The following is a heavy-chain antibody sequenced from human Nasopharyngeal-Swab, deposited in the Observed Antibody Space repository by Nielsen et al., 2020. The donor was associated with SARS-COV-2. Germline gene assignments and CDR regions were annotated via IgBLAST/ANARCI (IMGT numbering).Heavy chain of an antibody. Sequence: GESLKISCTPSGFTFSDYAMNWVRLAPGKGLEWVASITSRGDRTYYGDSVRGRFTIFRENYKNTLYLQLNSLGAEDTARYYCARFSRCDDDCPSDYWGQGTLVTVSS. V-gene: IGHV3-23*01. D-gene: IGHD2-21*02. CDR3: ARFSRCDDDCPSDY. CDR2: ITSRGDRT. J-gene: IGHJ4*02. CDR1: GFTFSDYA.